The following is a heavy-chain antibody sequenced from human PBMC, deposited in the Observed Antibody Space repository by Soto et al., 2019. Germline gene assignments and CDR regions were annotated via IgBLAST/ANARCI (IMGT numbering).Heavy chain of an antibody. Sequence: GGSLRLSWSASGFTFSSYAMHWVRQAPGKGLEYVSAISSNGGSTYYADSVKGRFTISRDNSKNTLYLQMSSLRAEDTAVYYCVKDLYDSSGYYYWFDPWGQGTLVTVSS. CDR1: GFTFSSYA. CDR3: VKDLYDSSGYYYWFDP. V-gene: IGHV3-64D*06. J-gene: IGHJ5*02. CDR2: ISSNGGST. D-gene: IGHD3-22*01.